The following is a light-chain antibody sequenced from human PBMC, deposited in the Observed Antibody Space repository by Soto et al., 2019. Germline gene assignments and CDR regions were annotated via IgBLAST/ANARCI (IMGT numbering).Light chain of an antibody. V-gene: IGKV3-20*01. CDR3: QQYGSSPYT. Sequence: EIVLTQSAGTLSLSPGARATLSCRASQSFSSTYLAWYQQQPGQAPRLLIYGASSRAAGIPDRFSGSASGTDFTLTISRLEPEDFAVYYCQQYGSSPYTFGQGTKLEIK. CDR1: QSFSSTY. CDR2: GAS. J-gene: IGKJ2*01.